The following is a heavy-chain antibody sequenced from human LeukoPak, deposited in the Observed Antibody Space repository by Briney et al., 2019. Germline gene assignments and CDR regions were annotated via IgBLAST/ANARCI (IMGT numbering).Heavy chain of an antibody. D-gene: IGHD6-19*01. CDR1: GGSISSSNW. CDR2: IYHSGST. J-gene: IGHJ4*02. CDR3: ASHSVAGSVY. Sequence: PSETLSLTCVVSGGSISSSNWWSCVRQTPGKGLEWIGEIYHSGSTNYSPSLRSRVTISIDKSNNLFSLKLNSVTAADTAVYYCASHSVAGSVYWGQGTLVTVSS. V-gene: IGHV4-4*02.